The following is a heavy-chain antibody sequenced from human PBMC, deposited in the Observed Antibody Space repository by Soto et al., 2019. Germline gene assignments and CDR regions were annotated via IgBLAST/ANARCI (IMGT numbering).Heavy chain of an antibody. J-gene: IGHJ5*02. D-gene: IGHD1-26*01. V-gene: IGHV1-69*06. Sequence: SVKVSCKASGGTFSSYAISWVRQAPGQGLEWMGGIIPIFGTANYAQKFQGRVTITADKSTSTAYMELSSLRSEDTAVYYCARDHKRLPIVGATSWFDPWGQGTLVTVSS. CDR1: GGTFSSYA. CDR2: IIPIFGTA. CDR3: ARDHKRLPIVGATSWFDP.